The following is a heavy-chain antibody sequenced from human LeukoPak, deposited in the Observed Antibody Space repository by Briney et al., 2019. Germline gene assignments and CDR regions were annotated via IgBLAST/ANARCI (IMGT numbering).Heavy chain of an antibody. D-gene: IGHD4-17*01. CDR3: TTDPHDYGDNDC. CDR1: GFTFSNAW. CDR2: IKSKTDGGTT. J-gene: IGHJ4*02. V-gene: IGHV3-15*01. Sequence: GGSLRLSCAASGFTFSNAWMSWVRQAPGKGLEWVGRIKSKTDGGTTDYAAPVKGRFTISRDDSKSTLYLQMNSLKTEDTAVYYCTTDPHDYGDNDCWGQGTLVTVSS.